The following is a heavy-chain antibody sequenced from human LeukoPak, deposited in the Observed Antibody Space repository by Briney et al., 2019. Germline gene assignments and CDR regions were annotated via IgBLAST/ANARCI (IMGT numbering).Heavy chain of an antibody. CDR3: AREYPIRYSSGWYSDPSPYNWFDP. V-gene: IGHV4-34*01. CDR2: IYYSGST. J-gene: IGHJ5*02. Sequence: SETLSLTCAVYGGSFSGYYWSWIRQPPGKGLEWIGSIYYSGSTYYNPSLKSRVTISVDTSKNQFSLKLSSVTAADTAVYYCAREYPIRYSSGWYSDPSPYNWFDPWGQGTLVTVSS. D-gene: IGHD6-19*01. CDR1: GGSFSGYY.